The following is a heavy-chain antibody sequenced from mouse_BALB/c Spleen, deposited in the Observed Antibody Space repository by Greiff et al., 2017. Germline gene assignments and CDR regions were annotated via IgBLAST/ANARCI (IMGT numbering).Heavy chain of an antibody. V-gene: IGHV5-6-5*01. D-gene: IGHD2-1*01. J-gene: IGHJ1*01. Sequence: EVKLMESGGGLVKPGGSLKLSCAASGFTFSSYAMSWVRQTPEKRLEWVASISSGGSTYYPDSVKGRFTISRDTARNILYLQMSSLRSEDTAMYYCARGLNYGNYRYFDVWGAGTTVTVSS. CDR2: ISSGGST. CDR1: GFTFSSYA. CDR3: ARGLNYGNYRYFDV.